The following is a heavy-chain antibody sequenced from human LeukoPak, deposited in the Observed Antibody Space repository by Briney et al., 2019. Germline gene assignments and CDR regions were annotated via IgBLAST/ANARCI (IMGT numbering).Heavy chain of an antibody. CDR1: GYTLTELS. V-gene: IGHV1-24*01. D-gene: IGHD3-22*01. CDR3: ATQLSSGWPLRHLPFDY. CDR2: YDPADGET. Sequence: ASVKVSCTVSGYTLTELSMHWVRQAPGKGLEWMGGYDPADGETIYAQKFQGRVTMTEDTSTDTAYMELSSLRSEDTAVYYCATQLSSGWPLRHLPFDYWGQGTLVTVSS. J-gene: IGHJ4*02.